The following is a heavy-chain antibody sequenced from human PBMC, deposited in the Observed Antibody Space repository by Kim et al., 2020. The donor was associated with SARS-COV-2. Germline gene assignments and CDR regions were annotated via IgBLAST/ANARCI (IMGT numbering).Heavy chain of an antibody. V-gene: IGHV6-1*01. Sequence: RSKSYNDYAVSVKSRRTINPDTSKNQFYLQLNAVTPEDTAVYYCARDWDYWGQGTLVTVSS. CDR3: ARDWDY. J-gene: IGHJ4*02. CDR2: RSKSYN.